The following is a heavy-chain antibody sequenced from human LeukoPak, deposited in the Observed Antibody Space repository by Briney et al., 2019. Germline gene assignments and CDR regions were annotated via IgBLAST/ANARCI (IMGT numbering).Heavy chain of an antibody. CDR2: VYQNGNT. CDR1: GGSISSGGYS. CDR3: GRGGIAAAASGIDY. V-gene: IGHV4-30-2*01. J-gene: IGHJ4*02. Sequence: SQTLSLTCAVSGGSISSGGYSWSWIRQPPGKGLEWIGYVYQNGNTYYNPSLKSRVTISVDRSKNQFSLNLSSVTAADTAVYYCGRGGIAAAASGIDYWGQGTLVAVSS. D-gene: IGHD6-13*01.